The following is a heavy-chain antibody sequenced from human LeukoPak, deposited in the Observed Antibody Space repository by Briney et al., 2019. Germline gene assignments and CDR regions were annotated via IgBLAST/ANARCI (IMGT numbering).Heavy chain of an antibody. Sequence: PSETLSLTCTVSGGSISSYYWSWIRQPPGKGLEWIGYIYYSGSTNYNPSLKSRVTISVDTSKNQFSLKLSSVTAADTAVYYCARVSAWGSGYRLHIHNLDYWGQGTLVTVSS. J-gene: IGHJ4*02. CDR2: IYYSGST. V-gene: IGHV4-59*01. CDR3: ARVSAWGSGYRLHIHNLDY. CDR1: GGSISSYY. D-gene: IGHD3-22*01.